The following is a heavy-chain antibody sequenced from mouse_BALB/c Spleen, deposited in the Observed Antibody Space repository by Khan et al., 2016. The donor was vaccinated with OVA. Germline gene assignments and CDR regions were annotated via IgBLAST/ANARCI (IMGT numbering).Heavy chain of an antibody. CDR2: IWSAGST. CDR1: GFSLPNYS. CDR3: ARRGYDYGRGALFAY. V-gene: IGHV2-2*02. D-gene: IGHD2-4*01. J-gene: IGHJ3*01. Sequence: QVQLQQSGPGLVQPSQSLSITCTVSGFSLPNYSVHWVRQSPGKGLEWLGVIWSAGSTDYNEAFISRLTISKDNSRSKVFFKMNNLQPNDTAIYYCARRGYDYGRGALFAYWGQGTLVTVSA.